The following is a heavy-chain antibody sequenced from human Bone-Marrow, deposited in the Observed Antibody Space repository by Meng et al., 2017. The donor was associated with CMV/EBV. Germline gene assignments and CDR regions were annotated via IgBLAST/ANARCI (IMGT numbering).Heavy chain of an antibody. CDR1: GFSVNSNY. J-gene: IGHJ5*02. CDR3: AKLGINGTTMVLGWFDP. D-gene: IGHD5-18*01. V-gene: IGHV3-66*03. Sequence: GGSLRLSCAASGFSVNSNYMSWVRQAPGKGLEWVSVIYSWGFTDYADSVKGRFFISRDDSQNTLYLQMNSLRPEDTAQYYCAKLGINGTTMVLGWFDPWGQGTLVTVSS. CDR2: IYSWGFT.